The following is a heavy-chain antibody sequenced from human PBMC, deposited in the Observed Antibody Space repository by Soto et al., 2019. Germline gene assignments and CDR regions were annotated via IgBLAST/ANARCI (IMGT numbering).Heavy chain of an antibody. V-gene: IGHV4-59*01. D-gene: IGHD5-12*01. CDR2: IYYSGST. CDR1: GGSISSYY. Sequence: PSETLSLTCTVSGGSISSYYWSWIRQPPGKGLEWIGYIYYSGSTNYNPSLKSRVTISVDTSRNQFSLKLSSVTAADTAVYYCARETQSSTYSGPCLDYWGQGTLVTVSS. J-gene: IGHJ4*02. CDR3: ARETQSSTYSGPCLDY.